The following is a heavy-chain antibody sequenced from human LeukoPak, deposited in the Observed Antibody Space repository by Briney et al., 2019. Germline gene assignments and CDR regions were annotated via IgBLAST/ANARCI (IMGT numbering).Heavy chain of an antibody. D-gene: IGHD4/OR15-4a*01. J-gene: IGHJ4*02. CDR2: IYYDDRT. V-gene: IGHV3-53*01. CDR3: ARRAGAYSHPYDY. CDR1: GFTVSDNS. Sequence: GGSLRLSCTVSGFTVSDNSMSWVRQAPGKGLEWVSFIYYDDRTHYSDSVKGRFTISRGNSKNTLYLQMNRLRAEDTAVYYCARRAGAYSHPYDYWGQGTLVTVSS.